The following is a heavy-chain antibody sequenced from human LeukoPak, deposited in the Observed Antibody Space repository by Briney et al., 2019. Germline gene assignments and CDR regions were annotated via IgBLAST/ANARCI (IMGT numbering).Heavy chain of an antibody. CDR3: ARGSTVVTHFDY. CDR2: IYYSGST. CDR1: GGSISSYY. D-gene: IGHD4-23*01. V-gene: IGHV4-59*08. J-gene: IGHJ4*02. Sequence: SETLSLTCTVSGGSISSYYRSWIRQPPGKGLEWIGYIYYSGSTNYNPSLKSRVTISVDTSKNHFSLKLSSVTAADTAVYYCARGSTVVTHFDYWGQGTLVTVSS.